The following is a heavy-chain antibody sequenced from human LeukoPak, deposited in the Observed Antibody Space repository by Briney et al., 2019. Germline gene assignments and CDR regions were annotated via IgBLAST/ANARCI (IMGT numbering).Heavy chain of an antibody. D-gene: IGHD3-10*01. CDR1: GYFISTGYY. J-gene: IGHJ4*02. Sequence: SETLSLTCTVSGYFISTGYYWGWIRQSPGKGLEWIAIIYHSGNNYYNPSLKSRVTISVDTSKNQFSLKLTSVTAADTAVYYCAKKTYIANYYASGIYYNFGYYLDSWGQGTLVTVSS. V-gene: IGHV4-38-2*02. CDR2: IYHSGNN. CDR3: AKKTYIANYYASGIYYNFGYYLDS.